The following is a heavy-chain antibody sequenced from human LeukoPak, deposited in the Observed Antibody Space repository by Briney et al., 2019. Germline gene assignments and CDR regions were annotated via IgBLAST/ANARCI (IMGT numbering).Heavy chain of an antibody. Sequence: PGGSLRLSCAASVFTFSSYAMSWVRQTPGKGLEWVSGISGSDGSTFYADSVKGRFTISRDKSKNTVYLQMNSLRAEDTAVYYCAKGGGDSWYFGSAFDVWGQGTMVAVSS. J-gene: IGHJ3*01. CDR3: AKGGGDSWYFGSAFDV. D-gene: IGHD6-13*01. CDR1: VFTFSSYA. CDR2: ISGSDGST. V-gene: IGHV3-23*01.